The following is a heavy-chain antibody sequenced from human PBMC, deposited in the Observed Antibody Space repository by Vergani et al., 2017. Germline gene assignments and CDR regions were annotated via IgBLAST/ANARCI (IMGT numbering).Heavy chain of an antibody. CDR3: ARRGTQWEYFNL. J-gene: IGHJ2*01. V-gene: IGHV4-59*01. CDR1: GGSISSYY. Sequence: QVQLQESGPGLVKPSETLSLTCTVSGGSISSYYWSWIRQPPGKGLEWIGYIYYSGSTNYNPSLKSRVTISVDTSKNQFSLKLSSVTAADTAIYYCARRGTQWEYFNLWGRGTLVTVSS. D-gene: IGHD1-26*01. CDR2: IYYSGST.